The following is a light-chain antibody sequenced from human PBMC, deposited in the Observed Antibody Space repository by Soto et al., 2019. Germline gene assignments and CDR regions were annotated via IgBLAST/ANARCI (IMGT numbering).Light chain of an antibody. J-gene: IGKJ1*01. Sequence: EIVMTQSPATPSVSPGERATLSCRASQSVSSNLAWYQQKPGQAPRLLIYGASTRATGIPARFSGSGSGTEFTLTISSLQSEDFAVYYCQQRTTFGQGTKVDIK. CDR1: QSVSSN. CDR3: QQRTT. V-gene: IGKV3-15*01. CDR2: GAS.